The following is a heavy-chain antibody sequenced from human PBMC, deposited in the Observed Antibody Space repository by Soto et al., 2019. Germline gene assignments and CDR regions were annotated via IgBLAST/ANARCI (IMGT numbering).Heavy chain of an antibody. V-gene: IGHV6-1*01. CDR1: GDSVSSNSAA. CDR3: ARVLPRVRGNGGNDAFDI. D-gene: IGHD3-16*01. Sequence: KQSQTLSLTCAISGDSVSSNSAAWNWIRQSPSRGLEWLGRTYYRSKWYNDYAVSVKSRITINPDTSKNQFSLQLNSVTPEDTAVYYCARVLPRVRGNGGNDAFDIWGQGTMVTVSS. CDR2: TYYRSKWYN. J-gene: IGHJ3*02.